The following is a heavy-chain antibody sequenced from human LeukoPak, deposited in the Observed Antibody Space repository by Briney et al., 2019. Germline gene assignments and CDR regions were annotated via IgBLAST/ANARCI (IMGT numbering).Heavy chain of an antibody. CDR3: ARKSYGRFDY. D-gene: IGHD1-26*01. V-gene: IGHV4-34*01. CDR1: GGSFSGYY. J-gene: IGHJ4*02. CDR2: INHSGST. Sequence: SETLSLTCAVYGGSFSGYYWSWIRQPPGKGLEWIGEINHSGSTNYNPSLTSRVTISVDTSKDQFSLKLSSVTAADTAVYYCARKSYGRFDYWGQGTLVTVSS.